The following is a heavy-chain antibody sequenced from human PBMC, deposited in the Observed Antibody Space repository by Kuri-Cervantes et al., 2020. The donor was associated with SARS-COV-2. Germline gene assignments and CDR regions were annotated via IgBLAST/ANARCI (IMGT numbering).Heavy chain of an antibody. CDR1: GGSISSGDYY. CDR3: AKPSGNYHDAFDI. V-gene: IGHV4-30-4*01. J-gene: IGHJ3*02. Sequence: SETLSLTCTVSGGSISSGDYYWSWIRQPPGKGLEWIGYIYYSGSTYYNPSLKSRVTISVDTSKNQFSLKLSSVTAADTAVYYCAKPSGNYHDAFDIWGQGPMVTVSS. CDR2: IYYSGST. D-gene: IGHD1-26*01.